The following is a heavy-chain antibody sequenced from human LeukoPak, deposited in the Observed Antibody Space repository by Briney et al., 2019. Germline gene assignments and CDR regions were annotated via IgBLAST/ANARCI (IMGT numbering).Heavy chain of an antibody. CDR1: GFTFSSYA. J-gene: IGHJ4*02. CDR2: ISYDGSNK. V-gene: IGHV3-30-3*01. D-gene: IGHD3-22*01. CDR3: ARIFDSSGFDY. Sequence: GGSLRPSCAASGFTFSSYAMHWVRQAPGKGLEWVVVISYDGSNKYYADSVKGRFTISRDNSKNTLYLQMNSLRAEDTAVYYCARIFDSSGFDYWGQGTLVTVSS.